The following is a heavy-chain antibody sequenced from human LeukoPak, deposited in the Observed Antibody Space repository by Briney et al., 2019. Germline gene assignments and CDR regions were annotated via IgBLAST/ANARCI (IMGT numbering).Heavy chain of an antibody. V-gene: IGHV4-39*07. CDR3: ARDRTVVVVVAATQAHWFDP. CDR1: GDSISSSSYY. J-gene: IGHJ5*02. D-gene: IGHD2-15*01. CDR2: FSYSGST. Sequence: SETLSLTCTVSGDSISSSSYYWGWIRQPPGKGLEWIGSFSYSGSTYYNPSLKSRVTISVDTSKNQFSPKLSYVTAADTAVYYCARDRTVVVVVAATQAHWFDPWGQGTLVTVSS.